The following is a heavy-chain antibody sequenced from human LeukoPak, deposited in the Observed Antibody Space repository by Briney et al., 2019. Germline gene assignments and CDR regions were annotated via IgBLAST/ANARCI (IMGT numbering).Heavy chain of an antibody. CDR3: AAPWCSSTSCYVNYYGMDV. D-gene: IGHD2-2*01. J-gene: IGHJ6*02. Sequence: GGSLRLSCAASGFTFSSYSMNWVRQAPGKGLEWVSYISSSSSTIYYADSVKGRFTISRDNAKNSLYLQMNSLRAEDTAVYYCAAPWCSSTSCYVNYYGMDVRGQGTTVTVSS. CDR2: ISSSSSTI. CDR1: GFTFSSYS. V-gene: IGHV3-48*01.